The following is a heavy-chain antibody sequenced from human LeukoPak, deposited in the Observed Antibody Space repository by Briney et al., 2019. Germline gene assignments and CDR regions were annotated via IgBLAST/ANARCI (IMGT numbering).Heavy chain of an antibody. V-gene: IGHV4-59*01. CDR1: GDSITTYY. Sequence: SETLSLTCSVSGDSITTYYWTWIRQSPGKGLEWIGYVYYNVNTNYNPSLKSRVTISVDTSKNQFFLRLTSVTAAGTAVYYCAREKGGKRFDLWDQGTLVMVSS. D-gene: IGHD1-26*01. CDR2: VYYNVNT. J-gene: IGHJ5*02. CDR3: AREKGGKRFDL.